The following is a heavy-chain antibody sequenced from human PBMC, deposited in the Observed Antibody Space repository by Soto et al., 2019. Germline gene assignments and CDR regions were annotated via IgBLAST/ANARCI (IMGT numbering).Heavy chain of an antibody. D-gene: IGHD3-9*01. CDR2: ISSSSSTI. J-gene: IGHJ3*02. CDR1: GFTFSSYS. CDR3: ARDPYYDILTGYYDAFDI. Sequence: GGSLRLSCAASGFTFSSYSMNWVRQAPGKGLEWVSYISSSSSTIYYVDSVKGRFTISRDNAKNSLYLQMNSLRDEDTAVYYCARDPYYDILTGYYDAFDIWGQGTMVTVSS. V-gene: IGHV3-48*02.